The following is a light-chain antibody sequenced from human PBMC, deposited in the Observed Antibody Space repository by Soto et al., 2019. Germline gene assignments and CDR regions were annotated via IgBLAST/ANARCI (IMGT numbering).Light chain of an antibody. CDR1: QGISSY. J-gene: IGKJ5*01. CDR2: AAS. CDR3: QQYYNYPIT. V-gene: IGKV1-9*01. Sequence: DIQLTQSPSFLSASVGDRVTITCRASQGISSYLAWYQQKPGKAPKLLIYAASTLQSGVPSRFSGSGSGTEFTLTISSLQPDDLATYYCQQYYNYPITFGQGTRLEIK.